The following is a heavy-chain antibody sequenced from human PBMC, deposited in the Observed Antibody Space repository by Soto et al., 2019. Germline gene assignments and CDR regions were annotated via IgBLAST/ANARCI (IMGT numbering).Heavy chain of an antibody. Sequence: PGGSLRLSCAASGFTFSSYWMHWVRQAPGKGLVWVSRINSDGSSTSYADSVKGRFTISRDNAKNTLYLQMNSLRAEDTAVYYCARGYSNYGGYYYYYYGMDVWGQGTTVTVSS. CDR1: GFTFSSYW. CDR3: ARGYSNYGGYYYYYYGMDV. J-gene: IGHJ6*02. V-gene: IGHV3-74*01. CDR2: INSDGSST. D-gene: IGHD4-4*01.